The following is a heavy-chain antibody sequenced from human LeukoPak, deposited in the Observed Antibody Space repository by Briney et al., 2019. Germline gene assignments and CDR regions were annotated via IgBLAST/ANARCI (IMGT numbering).Heavy chain of an antibody. CDR3: ARGGDIVVVVAAMGAFDI. D-gene: IGHD2-15*01. CDR1: GGSFSGYY. J-gene: IGHJ3*02. V-gene: IGHV4-34*01. Sequence: SETLSLTCAVYGGSFSGYYWSWIRQPPGKGLEWIGEINHSGSTNHNPSLKSRVTISVDTSKNQFSLKLSSVTAADTAVYYCARGGDIVVVVAAMGAFDIWGQGTMVTVSS. CDR2: INHSGST.